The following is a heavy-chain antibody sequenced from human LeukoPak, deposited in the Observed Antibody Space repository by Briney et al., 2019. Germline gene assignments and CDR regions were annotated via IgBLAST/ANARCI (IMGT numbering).Heavy chain of an antibody. CDR1: GYPFTAYY. Sequence: ASVKVSCKASGYPFTAYYIHWVRQAPGQGLEWMGWINPHSGGTNYAQKFQGRVTMTRDTSISTAYMELSRLRSDDTAVYYCARGRARQWLVPDYWGQGTLVTVSS. D-gene: IGHD6-19*01. CDR2: INPHSGGT. J-gene: IGHJ4*02. V-gene: IGHV1-2*02. CDR3: ARGRARQWLVPDY.